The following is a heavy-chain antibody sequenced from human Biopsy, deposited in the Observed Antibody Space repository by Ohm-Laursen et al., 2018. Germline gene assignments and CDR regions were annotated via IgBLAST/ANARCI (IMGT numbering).Heavy chain of an antibody. D-gene: IGHD3-22*01. CDR2: VYYTGST. CDR1: GDSISSYY. CDR3: ARDRGYYSDRTVPGYFDL. J-gene: IGHJ2*01. V-gene: IGHV4-59*01. Sequence: SETLSLTCTVSGDSISSYYWSWIRQSPGKGLEWIGYVYYTGSTDYNSSLQSRVTISVDTSKNHFSLRLRSVTPADTAIYYCARDRGYYSDRTVPGYFDLWGRGTLVTVSS.